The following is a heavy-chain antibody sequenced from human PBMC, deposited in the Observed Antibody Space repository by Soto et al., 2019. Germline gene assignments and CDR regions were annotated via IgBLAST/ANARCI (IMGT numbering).Heavy chain of an antibody. CDR2: NIPIFGTA. J-gene: IGHJ6*02. V-gene: IGHV1-69*12. Sequence: QVQLVQSGAEVKKPGSSVKVSCKASGGTFSSYAISWVRQAPGQGLEWMGGNIPIFGTANYAQKFQGRVTIAADESTSTAYMELSSLRSEDTAVYYCERDVRVSRWYEDYYGMDVWGRGTTFTVSS. D-gene: IGHD6-13*01. CDR3: ERDVRVSRWYEDYYGMDV. CDR1: GGTFSSYA.